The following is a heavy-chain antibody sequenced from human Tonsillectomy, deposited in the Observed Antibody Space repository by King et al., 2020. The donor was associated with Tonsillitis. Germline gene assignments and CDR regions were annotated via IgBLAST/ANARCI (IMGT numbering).Heavy chain of an antibody. CDR3: ARHWTPVGGPTDAFDI. D-gene: IGHD3-16*01. J-gene: IGHJ3*02. V-gene: IGHV5-51*01. CDR1: GYRFTNYW. Sequence: VQLVESGAEVIQPGESLKISCKGSGYRFTNYWIGWVRQMPGKGLEWMGIIYPGDSDTRYSPSFQGQVTISAAKSISTAYLQWSSLKASDTAIYYCARHWTPVGGPTDAFDIWGQGTMVTVSS. CDR2: IYPGDSDT.